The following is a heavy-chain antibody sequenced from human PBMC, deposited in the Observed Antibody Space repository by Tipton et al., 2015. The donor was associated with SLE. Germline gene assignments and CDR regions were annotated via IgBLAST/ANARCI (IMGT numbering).Heavy chain of an antibody. D-gene: IGHD3-3*01. J-gene: IGHJ6*03. CDR1: GGSISSSGYD. CDR2: FYHSGST. Sequence: TLSLTCTVSGGSISSSGYDWGWIRQPPGKGLEWIGSFYHSGSTYYNPSLKSRVTISVDASKNQLSLKLSSVTAADTAVYFCAREIHYDFWSGYYYYYMDVWRKGTTVTVSS. V-gene: IGHV4-39*07. CDR3: AREIHYDFWSGYYYYYMDV.